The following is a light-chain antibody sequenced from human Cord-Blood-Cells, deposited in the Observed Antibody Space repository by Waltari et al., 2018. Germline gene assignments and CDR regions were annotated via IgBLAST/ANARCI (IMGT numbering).Light chain of an antibody. CDR2: GKN. CDR1: SLRSYY. Sequence: SSELTQDPAVSVALGQTVRITCHRDSLRSYYARWYQQKPGQAPVPVIYGKNNRPSRNPHRFSGSSSGNTASLTITGAQAEDEADYYCNSRDSSGNHLNWVFGGGTKLTVL. J-gene: IGLJ3*02. V-gene: IGLV3-19*01. CDR3: NSRDSSGNHLNWV.